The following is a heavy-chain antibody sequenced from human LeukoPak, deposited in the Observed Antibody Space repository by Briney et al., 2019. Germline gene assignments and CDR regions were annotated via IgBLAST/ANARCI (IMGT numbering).Heavy chain of an antibody. CDR3: ARDFDYGDYIDF. J-gene: IGHJ4*02. CDR1: GFTFSTYA. D-gene: IGHD4/OR15-4a*01. CDR2: IIGEGGEVTEGGGPT. Sequence: GGSLRLSCAASGFTFSTYAMSWVRQVPGKGLDWVSAIIGEGGEVTEGGGPTYYADSVKGRFTISRDNTKNAIYLDMTNLRAEDTAVYYCARDFDYGDYIDFWGQGTLVAVSS. V-gene: IGHV3-23*01.